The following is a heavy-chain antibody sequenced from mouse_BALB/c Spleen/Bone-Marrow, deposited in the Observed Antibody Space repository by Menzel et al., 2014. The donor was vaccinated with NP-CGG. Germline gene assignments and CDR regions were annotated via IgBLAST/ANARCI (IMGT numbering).Heavy chain of an antibody. V-gene: IGHV1-20*02. CDR1: GYSFTGYF. CDR3: TRVTTDWYFDV. D-gene: IGHD1-1*01. Sequence: EVQRVESGSELVKPGASVKISCKASGYSFTGYFMNWVMQSHGKSLEWIGRINPYNGDTFYNQKFKGKATLTVDKSSSTAHMELRSLASEDSAVYYCTRVTTDWYFDVWGAGTTVTVSS. CDR2: INPYNGDT. J-gene: IGHJ1*01.